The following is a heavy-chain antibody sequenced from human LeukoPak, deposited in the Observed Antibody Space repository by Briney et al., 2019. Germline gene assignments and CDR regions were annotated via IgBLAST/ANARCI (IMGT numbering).Heavy chain of an antibody. V-gene: IGHV4-39*01. D-gene: IGHD3-10*01. CDR2: IYYSGST. J-gene: IGHJ4*02. CDR3: ASAYGSGSTYLH. Sequence: PSETLSLTCTVPGGSISSSSYYWGWIRQPPGKGLEWIGSIYYSGSTYYNPSLKSRVTISVDTSKNQFSLKLSSVTATDTAVYYCASAYGSGSTYLHWGQGTLVTVSS. CDR1: GGSISSSSYY.